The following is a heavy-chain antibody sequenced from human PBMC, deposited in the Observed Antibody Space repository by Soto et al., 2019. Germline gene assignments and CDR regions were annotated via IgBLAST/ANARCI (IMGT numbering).Heavy chain of an antibody. J-gene: IGHJ4*02. CDR1: GFTFSSYA. CDR3: AKVKWSNWGKYPFDY. D-gene: IGHD7-27*01. CDR2: ISGSGGST. Sequence: EVQLLESGGGLVQPGGSLRLSCAASGFTFSSYAMSWVRQAPGKGLEWVSAISGSGGSTYYADSVKGRFTISRDKSKNTLYLQMNSLRAEDTAVYYCAKVKWSNWGKYPFDYWGQGTLVTVSS. V-gene: IGHV3-23*01.